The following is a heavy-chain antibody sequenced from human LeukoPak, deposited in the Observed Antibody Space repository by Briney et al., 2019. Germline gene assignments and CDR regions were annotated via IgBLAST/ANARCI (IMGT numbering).Heavy chain of an antibody. Sequence: AETLSLSCTASGFSISSYNMNWVRQPPGKGLEWVSYINNSSSAIYYAALKKGRFIIFRAYAKNSLYQQMNIPTADDTAYYYVASPTFDNWGQGTLVTVSS. V-gene: IGHV3-48*04. CDR3: ASPTFDN. CDR2: INNSSSAI. J-gene: IGHJ4*02. CDR1: GFSISSYN.